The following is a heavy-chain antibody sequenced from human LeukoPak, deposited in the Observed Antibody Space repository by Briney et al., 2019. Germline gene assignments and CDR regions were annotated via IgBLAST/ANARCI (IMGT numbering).Heavy chain of an antibody. CDR2: ISAYNGST. V-gene: IGHV1-18*01. CDR1: GYTFTSYG. J-gene: IGHJ4*02. Sequence: GASVKVSCKASGYTFTSYGISWVRQAPGQGLEWMGWISAYNGSTNYAQKLQGRVTMTTDTSTSTAYMELRSLRSDDTAVYYCARDDYDSSGSYFDYWGQGTLVTVSS. CDR3: ARDDYDSSGSYFDY. D-gene: IGHD3-22*01.